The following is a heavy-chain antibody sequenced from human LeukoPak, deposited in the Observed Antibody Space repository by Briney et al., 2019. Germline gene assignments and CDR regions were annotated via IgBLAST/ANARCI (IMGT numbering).Heavy chain of an antibody. CDR3: ARDMSSSWYSVQRREDAFDI. CDR1: GYTFTCYY. V-gene: IGHV1-2*02. D-gene: IGHD6-13*01. CDR2: INPNSGGT. J-gene: IGHJ3*02. Sequence: GASVKVSCKASGYTFTCYYMHWVRQAPGQGLEWMGWINPNSGGTNYAQKFQGRVTMTRDTSISTAYMELSRLRSDDTAVYYCARDMSSSWYSVQRREDAFDIWGQGTMVTVSS.